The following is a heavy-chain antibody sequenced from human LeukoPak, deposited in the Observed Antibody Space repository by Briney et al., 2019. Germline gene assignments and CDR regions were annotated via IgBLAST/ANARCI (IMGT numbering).Heavy chain of an antibody. CDR1: GFTFSGYW. V-gene: IGHV3-7*01. D-gene: IGHD2-15*01. Sequence: PGGSLRLSCAASGFTFSGYWMSWVRQAPGKGLEWVANIKQDGSEKYYVDSVKGRFTISRDNAKSSLYLQMNSLRAEDTAVYYCARVQHERIMDYWGQGTLVTVSS. J-gene: IGHJ4*02. CDR3: ARVQHERIMDY. CDR2: IKQDGSEK.